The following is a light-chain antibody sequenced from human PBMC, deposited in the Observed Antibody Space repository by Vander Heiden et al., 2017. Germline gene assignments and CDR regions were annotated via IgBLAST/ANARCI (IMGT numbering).Light chain of an antibody. V-gene: IGKV3-15*01. Sequence: EIVMTQSPAPLSVSPGARVTLSCRASQTVSSNLAWYQQKPGQAPRLLIYGASTRATGIPASFSGSGYGTEFTLTISSLQSEDFAVYYCQQYDNWPPITFGQGTRLEIK. CDR2: GAS. CDR1: QTVSSN. CDR3: QQYDNWPPIT. J-gene: IGKJ5*01.